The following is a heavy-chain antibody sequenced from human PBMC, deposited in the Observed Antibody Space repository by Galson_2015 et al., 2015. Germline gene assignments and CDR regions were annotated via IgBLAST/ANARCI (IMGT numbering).Heavy chain of an antibody. V-gene: IGHV3-30*18. CDR3: GKEYDNSAYYITADY. D-gene: IGHD3-22*01. J-gene: IGHJ4*02. CDR2: ISYDGSTK. CDR1: GFTFSNYG. Sequence: SLRLSCAASGFTFSNYGMHWVRQAPGRGLEWVAVISYDGSTKYYADSVKGRFTISRDNSKNTVYLQMNGLRAEDTAMFYCGKEYDNSAYYITADYWGQGTLDTVSS.